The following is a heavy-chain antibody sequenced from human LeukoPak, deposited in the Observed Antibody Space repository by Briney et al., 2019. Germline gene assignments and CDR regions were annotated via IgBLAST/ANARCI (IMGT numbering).Heavy chain of an antibody. D-gene: IGHD4-17*01. CDR1: GGSFSGYY. J-gene: IGHJ6*02. CDR3: ARSDYVYYYYGMDV. V-gene: IGHV4-34*01. CDR2: INHSGST. Sequence: SETLSLTCAVYGGSFSGYYWSWIRQPPGKGLEWIGEINHSGSTNYNPSLKSRVTISVDTSKNQFSLKLSSVTAAGTAVYYCARSDYVYYYYGMDVWGQGTTVTVSS.